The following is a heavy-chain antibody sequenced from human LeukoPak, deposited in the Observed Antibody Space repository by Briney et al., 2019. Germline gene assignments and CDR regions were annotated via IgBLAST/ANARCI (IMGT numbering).Heavy chain of an antibody. D-gene: IGHD2-2*01. J-gene: IGHJ4*02. Sequence: GGSLRLSCAASGFTFSDYYMSWIRQAPGKGLEWVAVISYDGSDKYYADSVKGRFTISRDNSKNTMYLQMNNLKTEDTAVYYCAREWVVATFGDYWGQGTLVTVSS. CDR1: GFTFSDYY. V-gene: IGHV3-30-3*01. CDR3: AREWVVATFGDY. CDR2: ISYDGSDK.